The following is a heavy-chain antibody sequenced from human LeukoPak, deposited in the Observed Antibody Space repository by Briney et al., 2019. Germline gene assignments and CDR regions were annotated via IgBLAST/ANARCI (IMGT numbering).Heavy chain of an antibody. D-gene: IGHD3-3*01. J-gene: IGHJ3*02. CDR1: GGSISSYY. Sequence: SETLSLTCTVSGGSISSYYWSWIRQPPGKGLEWIGYIYYSGSTNYNPSRKRRGTISVDTSKNQFSLKLSSVPAADTAVYYCARQGGYDFWSGYYAHDAFDIWGQGTMVTVSS. CDR3: ARQGGYDFWSGYYAHDAFDI. CDR2: IYYSGST. V-gene: IGHV4-59*08.